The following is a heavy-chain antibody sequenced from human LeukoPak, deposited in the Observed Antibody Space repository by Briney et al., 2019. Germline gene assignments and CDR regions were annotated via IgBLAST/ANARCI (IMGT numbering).Heavy chain of an antibody. CDR2: MNPNSGNT. V-gene: IGHV1-8*01. CDR1: GYTFTSYD. D-gene: IGHD3-10*01. CDR3: ARDMVRGVRLYYYYYYCMDV. Sequence: ASVKVSCKASGYTFTSYDINWVRQATGQGLEWMGWMNPNSGNTGYAQKFQGRVTMTRNTSISTAYMELSSLRSEDTAVYYCARDMVRGVRLYYYYYYCMDVWGQGTTVTVSS. J-gene: IGHJ6*02.